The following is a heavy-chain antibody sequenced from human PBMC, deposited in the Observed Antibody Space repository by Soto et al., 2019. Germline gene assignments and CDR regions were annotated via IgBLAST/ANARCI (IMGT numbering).Heavy chain of an antibody. J-gene: IGHJ4*02. CDR2: ISGRGGNT. V-gene: IGHV3-23*01. CDR1: GFTFSSYA. CDR3: ANEGGSYRGGSFDY. Sequence: EVQLLESGGGLVQPGGSLRLSCAASGFTFSSYAMSWVRQAPGKGLEWVSAISGRGGNTYYADSVKGRFTISRDNSKNTVYLQMNSLRAADTAVYYWANEGGSYRGGSFDYWGQGTLVTVSS. D-gene: IGHD3-16*02.